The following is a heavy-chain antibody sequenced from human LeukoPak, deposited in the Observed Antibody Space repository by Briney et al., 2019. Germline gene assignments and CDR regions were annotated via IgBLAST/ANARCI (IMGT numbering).Heavy chain of an antibody. V-gene: IGHV3-11*01. J-gene: IGHJ4*02. CDR3: AKEGGDWGEGYFDY. CDR2: ISSSGGTV. D-gene: IGHD3-16*01. Sequence: GGSLRPSCSASGFTFSDSYMSWIRQVPGKGLEWISYISSSGGTVYYADSVKGRFTISRDNAKSSLYLQMNSLRAEDTAVYDGAKEGGDWGEGYFDYWGQGTLVTVSS. CDR1: GFTFSDSY.